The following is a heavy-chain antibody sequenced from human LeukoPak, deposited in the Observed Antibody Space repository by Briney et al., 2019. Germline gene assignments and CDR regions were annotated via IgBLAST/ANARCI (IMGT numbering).Heavy chain of an antibody. Sequence: PSETLSFTCTVSGGSISSSYWSWIRQPPGKGLEWIGYIYYSGITNYNPSLKSRVTVSLDTSKNQFSLKLNSVTAADTAVYYCARASGAFDYWGQGALVTVSS. CDR2: IYYSGIT. CDR3: ARASGAFDY. CDR1: GGSISSSY. J-gene: IGHJ4*02. V-gene: IGHV4-59*01.